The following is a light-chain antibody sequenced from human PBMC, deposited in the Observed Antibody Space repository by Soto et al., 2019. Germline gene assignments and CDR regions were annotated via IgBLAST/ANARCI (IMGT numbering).Light chain of an antibody. CDR1: SSNIGNND. J-gene: IGLJ1*01. CDR2: KNN. Sequence: QSVLTHPPSASGTPVQRVTISCSGSSSNIGNNDVYWYQQFPGTAPKLVVYKNNQRPSGVPDRFSGSKSGTSASLAISGLRSEDEDDYYCAAWDDSLGEVFGTGTKVTVL. V-gene: IGLV1-47*01. CDR3: AAWDDSLGEV.